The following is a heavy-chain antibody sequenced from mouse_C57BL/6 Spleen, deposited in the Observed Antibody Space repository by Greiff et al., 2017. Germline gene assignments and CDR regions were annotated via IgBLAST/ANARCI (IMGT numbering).Heavy chain of an antibody. CDR3: ARYYYGSNYAMDY. J-gene: IGHJ4*01. CDR2: IYPGDGDT. V-gene: IGHV1-80*01. D-gene: IGHD1-1*01. CDR1: GYAFSSYW. Sequence: QVQLKESGAELVKPGASVKISCKASGYAFSSYWMNWVKQRPGKGLEWIGQIYPGDGDTNYNGKFKGKATLTADKSSSTAYMQLSSLTSEDSAVYFCARYYYGSNYAMDYWGQGTSVTVSS.